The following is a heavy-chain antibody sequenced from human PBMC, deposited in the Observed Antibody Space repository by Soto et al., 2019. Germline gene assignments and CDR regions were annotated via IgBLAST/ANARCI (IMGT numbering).Heavy chain of an antibody. D-gene: IGHD1-7*01. CDR3: ARDGAAANSIYFDY. J-gene: IGHJ4*02. Sequence: EVQLVESGGGLVKPGGSLRLSCAASGFTFSSYSMNWVRQAPGKGLEWVSSISSSSSYIYYADSVKGRFTISRDNAKNSLYLQMNSLRAEDTAVYYCARDGAAANSIYFDYWGQGTLVTGSS. CDR2: ISSSSSYI. V-gene: IGHV3-21*01. CDR1: GFTFSSYS.